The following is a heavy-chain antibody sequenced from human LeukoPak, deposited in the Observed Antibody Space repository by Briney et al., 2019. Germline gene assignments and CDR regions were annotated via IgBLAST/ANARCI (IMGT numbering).Heavy chain of an antibody. V-gene: IGHV3-7*01. CDR3: ARESHATFDY. CDR1: GFTFSTYL. Sequence: GGSLRLSCAASGFTFSTYLMSWVRQAPGKGLEWVANIKQDGSEKYYVDSVKGRFTISRDNAKNSLYLQMNSPRAEDTAVYYCARESHATFDYWGQGTLVIVSS. CDR2: IKQDGSEK. D-gene: IGHD1-26*01. J-gene: IGHJ4*02.